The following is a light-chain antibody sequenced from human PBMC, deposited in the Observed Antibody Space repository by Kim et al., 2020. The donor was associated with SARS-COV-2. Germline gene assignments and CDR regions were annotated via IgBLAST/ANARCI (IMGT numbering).Light chain of an antibody. CDR2: GDN. CDR3: HSYDSSLSAWV. CDR1: SSNIGAGYA. J-gene: IGLJ3*02. V-gene: IGLV1-40*01. Sequence: QSVLTQPPSVSGAPGQRVTISCTGSSSNIGAGYAVHWYQQLPGAAPKLLIYGDNNRPSGVPDRLSGSKSGTSASLTITGLQAKDEADYYCHSYDSSLSAWVFGGGSKVTVL.